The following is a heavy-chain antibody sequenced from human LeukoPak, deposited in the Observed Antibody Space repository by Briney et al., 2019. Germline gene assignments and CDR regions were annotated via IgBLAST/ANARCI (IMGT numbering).Heavy chain of an antibody. J-gene: IGHJ4*02. CDR2: IYHSEST. D-gene: IGHD4-23*01. CDR1: GGSISRSY. Sequence: SGSLSVTFPVSGGSISRSYCSWLRQPPGRGLAWIGYIYHSESTNYNPSLKSRVTISVDTSKNQFSLKLSSVTAADTAVYYCARQAGGTSGPFDYWGQGTLVTVSS. CDR3: ARQAGGTSGPFDY. V-gene: IGHV4-59*08.